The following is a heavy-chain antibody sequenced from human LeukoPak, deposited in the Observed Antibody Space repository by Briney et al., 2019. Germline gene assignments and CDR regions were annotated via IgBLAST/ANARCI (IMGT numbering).Heavy chain of an antibody. CDR1: GYTFTSYG. Sequence: GASVTVSCKASGYTFTSYGISWVRQAPGQGLEWMGWISAYNGNTNYAQKLQGRVTMTTDTSTSTAYMELRSLRSDDTAVYYCARGHIWFGESYFDYWGQGTLVTVSS. J-gene: IGHJ4*02. CDR3: ARGHIWFGESYFDY. V-gene: IGHV1-18*04. CDR2: ISAYNGNT. D-gene: IGHD3-10*01.